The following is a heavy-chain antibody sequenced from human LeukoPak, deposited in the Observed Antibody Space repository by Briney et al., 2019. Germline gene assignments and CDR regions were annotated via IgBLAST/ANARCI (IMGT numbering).Heavy chain of an antibody. CDR3: ARGGGYSYGSFDY. CDR1: GIIFSNYW. Sequence: QTGGSLRLSCAASGIIFSNYWMHWVRQAPGKWLVWVSRINRDGSSTSYADSVKGRFTISRDNAKNTLYLQMNSLRAEDTAVYYCARGGGYSYGSFDYWGQGTLVTVSS. D-gene: IGHD5-18*01. CDR2: INRDGSST. J-gene: IGHJ4*02. V-gene: IGHV3-74*01.